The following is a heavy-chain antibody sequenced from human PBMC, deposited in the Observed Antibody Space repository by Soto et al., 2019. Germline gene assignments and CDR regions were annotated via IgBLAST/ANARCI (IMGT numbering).Heavy chain of an antibody. CDR2: IIPIFGTA. J-gene: IGHJ4*02. CDR1: GGTFSSYA. Sequence: ASVKVSCKASGGTFSSYAISWVRQAPGQGLEWMGGIIPIFGTANYAQKFQGRVTITADESTSTAYMELSSLRSEDTAVYYCARFDTPDGGNSEVPYWGQGTLVTVSS. CDR3: ARFDTPDGGNSEVPY. D-gene: IGHD2-21*02. V-gene: IGHV1-69*13.